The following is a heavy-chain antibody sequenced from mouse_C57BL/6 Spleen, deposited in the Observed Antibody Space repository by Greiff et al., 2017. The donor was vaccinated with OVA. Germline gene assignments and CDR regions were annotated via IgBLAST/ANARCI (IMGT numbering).Heavy chain of an antibody. CDR2: IYPGDGDT. D-gene: IGHD2-12*01. CDR1: GYAFSSSW. V-gene: IGHV1-82*01. J-gene: IGHJ4*01. Sequence: QVQLKQSGPELVKPGASVKISCKASGYAFSSSWMNWVKQRPGKGLEWIGRIYPGDGDTNYNGKFKGKATLTADKSSSTAYMQLSSLTSEDSAVYFCARSAPTIAMDYWGQGTSVTVSS. CDR3: ARSAPTIAMDY.